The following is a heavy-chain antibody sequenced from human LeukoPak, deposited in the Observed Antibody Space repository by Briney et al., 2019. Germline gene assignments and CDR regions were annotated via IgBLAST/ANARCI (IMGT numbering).Heavy chain of an antibody. CDR3: AKAQYRNWYFDL. D-gene: IGHD2-2*01. Sequence: GGSLRLSCAASGFTFSSYWMHWVRQAPGKGLEWVAVISYDGSNKYYADSVKGRFTISRDNSKNTLYLQMNSLRAEDTAVYYCAKAQYRNWYFDLWGRGTLVTVSS. J-gene: IGHJ2*01. CDR2: ISYDGSNK. V-gene: IGHV3-30*18. CDR1: GFTFSSYW.